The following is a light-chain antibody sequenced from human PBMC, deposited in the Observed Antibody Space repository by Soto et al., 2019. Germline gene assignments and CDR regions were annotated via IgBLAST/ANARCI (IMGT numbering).Light chain of an antibody. CDR2: GAS. J-gene: IGKJ3*01. CDR3: QQYNNWPRT. Sequence: EIVMTQSPATLSVSPGERATLSCRASQSVSSNLAWYQQKPGQAPRLLIYGASTRATGIPARFSGSGSGTEFTLTISRLQSEDFAVYYCQQYNNWPRTFGPGTNVDIK. V-gene: IGKV3-15*01. CDR1: QSVSSN.